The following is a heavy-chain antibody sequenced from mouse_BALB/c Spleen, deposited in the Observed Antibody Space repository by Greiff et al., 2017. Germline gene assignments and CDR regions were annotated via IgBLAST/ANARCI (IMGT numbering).Heavy chain of an antibody. V-gene: IGHV5-9-4*01. J-gene: IGHJ2*01. D-gene: IGHD2-10*02. CDR2: ISSGGSYT. Sequence: EVQVVESGGGLVKPGGSLKLSCAASGFTFSSYAMSWVRQSPEKRLEWVAEISSGGSYTYYPDTVTGRFTISRDNAKNTLYLEMSSLRSEDTAMYYCARGKYGNYDYWGQGTTLTVSS. CDR3: ARGKYGNYDY. CDR1: GFTFSSYA.